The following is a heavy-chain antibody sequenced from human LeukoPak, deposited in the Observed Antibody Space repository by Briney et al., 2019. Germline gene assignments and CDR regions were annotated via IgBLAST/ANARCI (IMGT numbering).Heavy chain of an antibody. Sequence: PGGSLRLSCAASGFSVITNYMSWVRQAPGKGLEWVLVIYSGGSTYYADSVKGRFTISRHISKNTLYLQMNSLRAEDTAVYYCARAGPYDAFDIWGQGTMVTVSS. J-gene: IGHJ3*02. D-gene: IGHD1-14*01. CDR2: IYSGGST. CDR3: ARAGPYDAFDI. CDR1: GFSVITNY. V-gene: IGHV3-53*04.